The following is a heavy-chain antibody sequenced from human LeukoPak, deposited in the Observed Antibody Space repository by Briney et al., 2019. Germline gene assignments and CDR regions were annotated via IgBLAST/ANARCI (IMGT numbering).Heavy chain of an antibody. Sequence: QPGGSLRLSCAASGFTFSSYEMNWVRQAPGKGLEWVSYISSSGSTIYIADSLRGRFTISRDNAKNSLYLQINNLRVEDTAIYYCARDIVNGPFVVSLDQWGQGTLVTVSS. V-gene: IGHV3-48*03. CDR1: GFTFSSYE. CDR2: ISSSGSTI. D-gene: IGHD2-21*01. J-gene: IGHJ4*02. CDR3: ARDIVNGPFVVSLDQ.